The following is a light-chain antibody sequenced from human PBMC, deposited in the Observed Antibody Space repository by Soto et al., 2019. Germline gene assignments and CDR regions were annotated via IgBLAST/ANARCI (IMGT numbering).Light chain of an antibody. V-gene: IGKV3-15*01. CDR3: QHYIAWPPIT. CDR2: GAS. CDR1: QSVSSN. Sequence: EIVMTQSPATLSVSPGERATLSCRASQSVSSNLAWYQQKPGQAPRLLIYGASTRATGVPARFSGSGSGTEFTLTISSLQSEDFAVYYCQHYIAWPPITFGQGTRLEIK. J-gene: IGKJ5*01.